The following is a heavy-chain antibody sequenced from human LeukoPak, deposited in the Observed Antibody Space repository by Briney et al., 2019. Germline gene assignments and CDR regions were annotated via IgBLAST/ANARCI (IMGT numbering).Heavy chain of an antibody. CDR3: ARDVRSASYYYYMDV. J-gene: IGHJ6*03. CDR1: GYTFTSYY. CDR2: INPSGGST. D-gene: IGHD3-10*02. V-gene: IGHV1-46*01. Sequence: ASVKVSCKASGYTFTSYYMHWVRQALGQGLEWMGIINPSGGSTSYAQKFQGRVTMTRDTSTSTVYMELSSLRSEDTAVYYCARDVRSASYYYYMDVWGKGTTVTVSS.